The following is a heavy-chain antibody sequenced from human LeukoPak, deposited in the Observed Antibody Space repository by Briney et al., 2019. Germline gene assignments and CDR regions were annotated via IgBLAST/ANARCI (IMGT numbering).Heavy chain of an antibody. D-gene: IGHD3-10*01. CDR3: ARIGTMVRGVIIRGFDY. Sequence: GGSLRLSCAASGFTFSSYAMSWVRQAPGKGLEWVSAISGSGGSTYYADSVKGRFTISRDNSKNTLYLQMNSLRAEDTAVYYCARIGTMVRGVIIRGFDYWGQGTLVTVSS. V-gene: IGHV3-23*01. CDR2: ISGSGGST. J-gene: IGHJ4*02. CDR1: GFTFSSYA.